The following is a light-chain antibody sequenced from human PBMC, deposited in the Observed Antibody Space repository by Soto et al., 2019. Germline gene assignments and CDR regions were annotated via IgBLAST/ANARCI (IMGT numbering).Light chain of an antibody. CDR2: GAF. Sequence: DIQMTQSPSTLSGSVGDRVTITCRASQAISNYLAWYQQKPGKAPRLLIYGAFTLQSGVPSRFRGSGSGTEFTLTISSLQPEDFATYFCQQLNVNPPLTFGGGTKVDIK. J-gene: IGKJ4*01. V-gene: IGKV1-9*01. CDR3: QQLNVNPPLT. CDR1: QAISNY.